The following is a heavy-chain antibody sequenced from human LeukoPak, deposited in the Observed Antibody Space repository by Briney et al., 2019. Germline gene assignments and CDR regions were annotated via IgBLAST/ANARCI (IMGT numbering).Heavy chain of an antibody. D-gene: IGHD2/OR15-2a*01. Sequence: GGSLRLSCAASGLTVTDNYFSWVRQAPGKGLEWVSVIFPDGRTYHADSVKGRFTISRDRPRNTLLLQMNSLRADDTALYHCARTNTVYGDFDYWGQGILVTVSS. CDR2: IFPDGRT. CDR3: ARTNTVYGDFDY. CDR1: GLTVTDNY. V-gene: IGHV3-53*01. J-gene: IGHJ4*02.